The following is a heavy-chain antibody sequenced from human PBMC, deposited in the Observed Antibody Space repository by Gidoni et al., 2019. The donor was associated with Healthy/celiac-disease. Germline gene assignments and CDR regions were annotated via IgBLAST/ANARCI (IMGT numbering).Heavy chain of an antibody. J-gene: IGHJ4*02. Sequence: EVQLVESGGGLVQPGGSLRLSCAASVFTFRSYWMHWVRQAPGKGLVWVSRINSDGSSTSYADSVKGRFTISRDNAKNTLYLQMNSLRAEDTAVYYCARTPSIAVAGTLDYWGQGTLVTVSS. D-gene: IGHD6-19*01. CDR2: INSDGSST. CDR1: VFTFRSYW. V-gene: IGHV3-74*01. CDR3: ARTPSIAVAGTLDY.